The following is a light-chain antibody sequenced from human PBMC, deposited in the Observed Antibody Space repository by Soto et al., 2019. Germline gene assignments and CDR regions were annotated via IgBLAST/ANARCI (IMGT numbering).Light chain of an antibody. CDR1: QGISSY. Sequence: IPLNKSEASLSALKGDRVPITCLASQGISSYLAWYQQKPGKAPKLLIYAASTLQSGVPSRFSGSGSGTDFTLTISCLQSEDFATYYCQQYYSYPRTFGQGTKVDIK. J-gene: IGKJ1*01. CDR3: QQYYSYPRT. V-gene: IGKV1-8*01. CDR2: AAS.